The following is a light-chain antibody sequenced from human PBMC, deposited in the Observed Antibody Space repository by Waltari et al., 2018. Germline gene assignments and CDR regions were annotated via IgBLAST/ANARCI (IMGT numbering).Light chain of an antibody. CDR1: QDVSRY. CDR3: QQRGDWPPFT. CDR2: DAS. Sequence: ETVLTQSPGTLSLSPGERATLSCRASQDVSRYLAWYQQKPGQAPRLLIYDASNRATGIPARFSGSGSGTDFTLIISSLQPEDFAVYFCQQRGDWPPFTFGPGTRVDMK. V-gene: IGKV3-11*01. J-gene: IGKJ3*01.